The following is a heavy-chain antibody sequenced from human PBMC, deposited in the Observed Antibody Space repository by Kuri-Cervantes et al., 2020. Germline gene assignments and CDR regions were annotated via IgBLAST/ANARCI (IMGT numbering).Heavy chain of an antibody. D-gene: IGHD2-2*01. V-gene: IGHV3-23*01. CDR3: STSDHRYCSGSNCQLNY. CDR1: RFTFSSYS. CDR2: ISGSGGST. Sequence: GESLKTSCAASRFTFSSYSMNWVRQAPGKGLEWVSAISGSGGSTYYADSVKGRFTISRDDSKSIAYLQMNSLTTEDTAVYYCSTSDHRYCSGSNCQLNYWGQGTLVTVSS. J-gene: IGHJ4*02.